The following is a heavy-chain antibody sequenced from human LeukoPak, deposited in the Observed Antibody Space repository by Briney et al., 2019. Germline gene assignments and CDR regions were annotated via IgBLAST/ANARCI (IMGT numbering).Heavy chain of an antibody. CDR1: GYTFTSYD. V-gene: IGHV1-8*01. D-gene: IGHD3-22*01. CDR3: ARGYYESSGYYFDY. CDR2: MNPYSVNT. J-gene: IGHJ4*02. Sequence: GASVKVSCKASGYTFTSYDINWVRQATGQGLEWMGWMNPYSVNTVYAQKFQGRVTMTRNTSTSTAYMDLSSLRSEDTAAYYCARGYYESSGYYFDYWGQGTLVTVSS.